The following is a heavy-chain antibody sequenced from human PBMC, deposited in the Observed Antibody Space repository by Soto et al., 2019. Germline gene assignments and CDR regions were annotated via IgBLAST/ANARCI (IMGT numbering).Heavy chain of an antibody. J-gene: IGHJ4*02. CDR3: ASSTYCSSTSCRPLDY. Sequence: SETLSLTCTVSSGSISSYYWSWIRQPPGKGLEWIGYIYYSGSTNYNPSLKSRVTISVDTSKNQFSLKLSSVTAADTAVYYCASSTYCSSTSCRPLDYWGQGTLVTVSS. CDR1: SGSISSYY. V-gene: IGHV4-59*08. D-gene: IGHD2-2*01. CDR2: IYYSGST.